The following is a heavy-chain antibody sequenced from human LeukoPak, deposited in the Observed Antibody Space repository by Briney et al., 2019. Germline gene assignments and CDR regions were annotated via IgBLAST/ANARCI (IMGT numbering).Heavy chain of an antibody. Sequence: PGESLKISCKGSGYSFTSYWIGWVRQMPGKGLEWMGIIYPGDSDTRYSPSFQGQVTISADKSISTAYLQWSSLKASDTAMYYCARQNMGTTPTVLFDYWGQGTLVTVSS. CDR3: ARQNMGTTPTVLFDY. D-gene: IGHD2/OR15-2a*01. J-gene: IGHJ4*02. V-gene: IGHV5-51*01. CDR1: GYSFTSYW. CDR2: IYPGDSDT.